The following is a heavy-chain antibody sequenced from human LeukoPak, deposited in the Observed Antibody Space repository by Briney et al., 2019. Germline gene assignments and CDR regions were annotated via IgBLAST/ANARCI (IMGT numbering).Heavy chain of an antibody. J-gene: IGHJ4*02. CDR3: ARFSLYDYVWGSHRQTFAFDY. CDR2: IYYSGST. Sequence: SDTLSLTCTVSGGSISSYYWSWLRQPPGKGLEWIGYIYYSGSTNYNPSLKSRVTISIDTSNNQFSLKLSSVTAADTAVYYCARFSLYDYVWGSHRQTFAFDYWGQGTLVTVSS. V-gene: IGHV4-59*07. CDR1: GGSISSYY. D-gene: IGHD3-16*02.